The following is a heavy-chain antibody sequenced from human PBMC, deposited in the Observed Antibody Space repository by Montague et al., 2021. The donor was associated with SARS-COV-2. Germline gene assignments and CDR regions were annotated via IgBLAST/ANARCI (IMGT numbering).Heavy chain of an antibody. CDR2: IYTSGST. D-gene: IGHD1-26*01. Sequence: SETLSLTCTVSGGSISSYYWSWIRQPAGKGLEWIGRIYTSGSTNYNPSLKSRVTMSVDTSKNQLSLKLSSVTAADTAVYYCAGIVGAITVNWFDPWGQGTLVTISS. CDR1: GGSISSYY. J-gene: IGHJ5*02. V-gene: IGHV4-4*07. CDR3: AGIVGAITVNWFDP.